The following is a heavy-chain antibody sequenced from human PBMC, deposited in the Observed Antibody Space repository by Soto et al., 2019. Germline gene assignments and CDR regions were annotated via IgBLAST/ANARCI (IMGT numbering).Heavy chain of an antibody. D-gene: IGHD6-13*01. J-gene: IGHJ4*02. CDR3: AKDREGGSSWYGYFDY. CDR2: ISGSGGST. V-gene: IGHV3-23*01. CDR1: RVTVRIYA. Sequence: LGISSASCRVTVRIYAMSWVLQATGKGLEWVSAISGSGGSTYYADSVKGRFTISRDNSKNTLYLQMNSLRAEDTAVYYCAKDREGGSSWYGYFDYWGQGTLVTVSS.